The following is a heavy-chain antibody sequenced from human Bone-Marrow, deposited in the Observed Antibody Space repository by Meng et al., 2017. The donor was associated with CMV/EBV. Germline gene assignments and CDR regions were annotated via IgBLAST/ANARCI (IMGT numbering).Heavy chain of an antibody. V-gene: IGHV3-49*04. Sequence: GGSLRLSCTASGFTFGDYAMSWVRQAPGKGLEWVGFIRSKAYGGTTEYAASVKGRFTISRDDYKSIAYLQMNSLKTEDTAVYYCTSYNNWNSFSDYWGQGTLVNVSS. CDR1: GFTFGDYA. CDR2: IRSKAYGGTT. J-gene: IGHJ4*02. D-gene: IGHD1-7*01. CDR3: TSYNNWNSFSDY.